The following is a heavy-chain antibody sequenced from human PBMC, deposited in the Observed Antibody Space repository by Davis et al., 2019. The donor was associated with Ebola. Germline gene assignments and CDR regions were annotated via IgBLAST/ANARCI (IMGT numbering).Heavy chain of an antibody. CDR3: AKLGSKSGSLSLGSGYYGMDV. D-gene: IGHD7-27*01. Sequence: GESLKISCSASGFTFSSYAMTWVRQAPGKGLEWVSAISGSGGTTYYAGSVKGRFTISRDNSKNTLYLQMNSLRAEDTAVYYCAKLGSKSGSLSLGSGYYGMDVWGQGTTVTVSS. CDR1: GFTFSSYA. V-gene: IGHV3-23*01. CDR2: ISGSGGTT. J-gene: IGHJ6*02.